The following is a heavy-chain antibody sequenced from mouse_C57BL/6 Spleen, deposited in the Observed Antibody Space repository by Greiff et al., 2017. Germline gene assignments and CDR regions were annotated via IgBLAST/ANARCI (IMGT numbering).Heavy chain of an antibody. CDR1: GFTFSDYG. Sequence: EVKLEESGGGLVKPGGSLKLSCAASGFTFSDYGMHWVRQAPEKGLEWVAYISSGSSTIYYADTVKGRFTISRDNAKNTLFLQMTSLRSEDTAMYYCANNYYGSDYYAMDYWGQGTSVTVSS. CDR2: ISSGSSTI. D-gene: IGHD1-1*01. J-gene: IGHJ4*01. CDR3: ANNYYGSDYYAMDY. V-gene: IGHV5-17*01.